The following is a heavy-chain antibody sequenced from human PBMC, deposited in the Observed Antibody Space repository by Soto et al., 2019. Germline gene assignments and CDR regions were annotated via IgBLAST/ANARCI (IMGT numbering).Heavy chain of an antibody. J-gene: IGHJ4*02. D-gene: IGHD1-26*01. CDR2: IIPIFGTT. Sequence: QVQLVQSGAEVKKPGSSVKVSCKASGGTFSTYAITWVRQAPGQGLEWLGGIIPIFGTTDYARKFQGRVTITAAESTSTVFIELSSLTSEDTAVYYCARVVGAYYLDYWGQGTLVTVSS. V-gene: IGHV1-69*01. CDR3: ARVVGAYYLDY. CDR1: GGTFSTYA.